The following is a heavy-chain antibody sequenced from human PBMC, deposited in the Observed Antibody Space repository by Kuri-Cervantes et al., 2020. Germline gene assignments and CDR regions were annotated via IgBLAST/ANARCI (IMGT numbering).Heavy chain of an antibody. J-gene: IGHJ5*02. CDR1: GDSISDSSHY. CDR2: VHDGRNT. V-gene: IGHV4-39*01. D-gene: IGHD4-17*01. CDR3: ARGTGDDYGDYGHLGFWFDP. Sequence: GSLRLSCTVSGDSISDSSHYWGWVRQPPGKGLEWIGTVHDGRNTYYNPSLNSRVTISVDTSKNQFSLKLSSVTAADTAVYYCARGTGDDYGDYGHLGFWFDPWGQGTLVTVSS.